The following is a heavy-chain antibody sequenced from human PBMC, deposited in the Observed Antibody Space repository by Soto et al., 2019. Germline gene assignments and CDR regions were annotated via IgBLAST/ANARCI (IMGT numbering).Heavy chain of an antibody. Sequence: EVQLVESGGGLVQPGGSLRLSCAASGFTFSSYCMHWVRQAPGKGLVWVSRINSDGSRTRYADSAKGRFTISRDNASLTLYMQMLSLRDEDTAVYYSARGYGYYYVGNGYLGRHWGQGTLVTVSS. V-gene: IGHV3-74*01. CDR3: ARGYGYYYVGNGYLGRH. CDR2: INSDGSRT. D-gene: IGHD3-22*01. J-gene: IGHJ4*02. CDR1: GFTFSSYC.